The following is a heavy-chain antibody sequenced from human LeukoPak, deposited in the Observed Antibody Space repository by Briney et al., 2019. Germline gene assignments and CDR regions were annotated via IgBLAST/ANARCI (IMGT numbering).Heavy chain of an antibody. V-gene: IGHV4-39*01. J-gene: IGHJ5*02. Sequence: SETLSLTCTVSGGYISSSSYYWGWIRQPPGKGLEWIGSIYYSGSTHYNPSLKSRVTISVDTSKNQFSRKLSSVTAADTAVYYCARQHYYDSSGYRTGRHWFDPWGQGTLVTVSS. CDR2: IYYSGST. D-gene: IGHD3-22*01. CDR1: GGYISSSSYY. CDR3: ARQHYYDSSGYRTGRHWFDP.